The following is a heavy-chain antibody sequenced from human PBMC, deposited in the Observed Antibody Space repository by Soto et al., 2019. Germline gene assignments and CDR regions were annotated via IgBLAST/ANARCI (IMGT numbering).Heavy chain of an antibody. Sequence: ESGGGLVKPGGSHRLSCAASGFTFSNAWMNWVRQAPGKGLEWVGRIKSKTDGGTTDYAAPVKGRFTISRDDSKNTLYLQMNSLKTEDTAVYYGTTEGSGWFGDFDYWGQGTLVTVSS. V-gene: IGHV3-15*07. CDR3: TTEGSGWFGDFDY. J-gene: IGHJ4*02. CDR1: GFTFSNAW. CDR2: IKSKTDGGTT. D-gene: IGHD6-19*01.